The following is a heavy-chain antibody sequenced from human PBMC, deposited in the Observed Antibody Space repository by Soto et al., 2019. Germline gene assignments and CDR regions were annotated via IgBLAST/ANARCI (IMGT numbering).Heavy chain of an antibody. CDR2: MNPNSGNT. D-gene: IGHD3-16*01. CDR1: GYTFTSYD. V-gene: IGHV1-8*01. J-gene: IGHJ6*02. CDR3: ARMGGPSTEYYYGMDV. Sequence: GASVKVSCKASGYTFTSYDINWVRQATGQGLEWMGWMNPNSGNTGYAQKFRGRVTMTRNTSISTAYMELSSLRSEDTAVYYCARMGGPSTEYYYGMDVWGQGTTVTVSS.